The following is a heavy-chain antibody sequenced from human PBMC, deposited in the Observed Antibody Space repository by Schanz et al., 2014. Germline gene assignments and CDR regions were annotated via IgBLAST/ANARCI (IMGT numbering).Heavy chain of an antibody. CDR1: GGTFSTYP. J-gene: IGHJ3*02. V-gene: IGHV1-69*04. CDR2: IIPIHGIV. CDR3: ARGGGTEDVFDI. D-gene: IGHD1-1*01. Sequence: QVQLVQSGAEVKKPGSSMKVSCKASGGTFSTYPINWLRQAPGQGLEWMGRIIPIHGIVNYAQRFQDRVRITADKSTSTANMELSSLRSDDTAVYYCARGGGTEDVFDIWGQGTILTGSS.